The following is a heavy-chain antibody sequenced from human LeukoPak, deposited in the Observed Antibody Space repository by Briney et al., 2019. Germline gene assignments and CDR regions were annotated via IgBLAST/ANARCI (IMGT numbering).Heavy chain of an antibody. Sequence: SETLSLTCTVSGGSISSSSYYWGWIRQPPGKGLEWIGSIYYSGSTYYNPSLKSRVTISVDTSKNQFSLKLSSVTAADTAVYYCARQQWVVQDAFDIWGQGTMVTVSS. D-gene: IGHD6-19*01. V-gene: IGHV4-39*01. CDR2: IYYSGST. J-gene: IGHJ3*02. CDR1: GGSISSSSYY. CDR3: ARQQWVVQDAFDI.